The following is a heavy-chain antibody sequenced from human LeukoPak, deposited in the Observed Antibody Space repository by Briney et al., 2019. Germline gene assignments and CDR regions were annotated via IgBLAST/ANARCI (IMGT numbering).Heavy chain of an antibody. Sequence: SQTLSLTCTVSGGSISSGSYYWSWIRQPAGKGLEWIGHFYISGDTNYNPSLKSRVSISVDTPKNQFSLKLSSVTAADTAVYYCARVSWAVVGTGYFDYWGQGTLVTVSS. CDR2: FYISGDT. J-gene: IGHJ4*02. V-gene: IGHV4-61*09. CDR3: ARVSWAVVGTGYFDY. CDR1: GGSISSGSYY. D-gene: IGHD6-19*01.